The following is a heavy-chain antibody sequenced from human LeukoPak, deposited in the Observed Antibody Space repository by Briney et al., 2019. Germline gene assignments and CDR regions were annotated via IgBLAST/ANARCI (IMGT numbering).Heavy chain of an antibody. Sequence: GGSLRLSCAASGFSFRSYSMDWVRQAPGKGLEWVSSITGSSSYISYADSVKGRFTISRDNAENSLFLQMNSLRPEDTAVYFCARDRLEGGETSDSWGQGTLVTVSS. D-gene: IGHD1-1*01. V-gene: IGHV3-21*01. CDR3: ARDRLEGGETSDS. CDR2: ITGSSSYI. CDR1: GFSFRSYS. J-gene: IGHJ4*02.